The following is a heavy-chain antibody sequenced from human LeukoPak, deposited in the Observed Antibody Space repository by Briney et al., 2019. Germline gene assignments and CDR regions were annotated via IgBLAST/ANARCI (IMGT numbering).Heavy chain of an antibody. D-gene: IGHD1-26*01. V-gene: IGHV1-2*02. CDR1: GYTFTGYY. Sequence: ASVKVSCKASGYTFTGYYMHWVRQAPGQGLEWMGWINPNSGGTNYAQKFQGRVTMTRDTSISTAYMELSRLRSDDTAVYYCARGSGGGSYYGYYCYYMDVWGKGTTVTVSS. CDR3: ARGSGGGSYYGYYCYYMDV. J-gene: IGHJ6*03. CDR2: INPNSGGT.